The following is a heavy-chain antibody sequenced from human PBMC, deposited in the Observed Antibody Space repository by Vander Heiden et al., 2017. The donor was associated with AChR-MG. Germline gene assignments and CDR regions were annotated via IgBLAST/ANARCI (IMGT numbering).Heavy chain of an antibody. CDR1: GGSTSSSSYY. J-gene: IGHJ4*02. CDR2: IYYSGST. Sequence: QLQLQESGPGLVTPSETLSLTCTVSGGSTSSSSYYWGWIRQPPGKGLEWIGSIYYSGSTYYNPSLKSRVTISVDTSKNQFSLKLSSVTAADTAVYYCARVGGDCGGDCLFDYWGQGTLVTVSS. CDR3: ARVGGDCGGDCLFDY. V-gene: IGHV4-39*01. D-gene: IGHD2-21*02.